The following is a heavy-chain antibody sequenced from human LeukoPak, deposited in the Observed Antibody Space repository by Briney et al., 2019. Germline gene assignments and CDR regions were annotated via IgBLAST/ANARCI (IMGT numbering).Heavy chain of an antibody. CDR3: ARARSSSGYYYFDY. Sequence: SETLSLTCTVSGGSISSYYWSWNRQPAGKGLEWIGRIYTSGSTNYNPSLKSRVTMSVDTSKNQFSLKLSSVTAADTAVYYCARARSSSGYYYFDYWGQGTLVTVSS. CDR2: IYTSGST. CDR1: GGSISSYY. D-gene: IGHD3-22*01. V-gene: IGHV4-4*07. J-gene: IGHJ4*02.